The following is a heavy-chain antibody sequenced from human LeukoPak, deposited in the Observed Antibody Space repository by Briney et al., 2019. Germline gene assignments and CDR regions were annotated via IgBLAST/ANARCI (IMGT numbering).Heavy chain of an antibody. V-gene: IGHV3-66*01. CDR3: ARDHAYSYGFSYYFHS. J-gene: IGHJ4*02. CDR2: IYSGGST. CDR1: GFTVSSNY. D-gene: IGHD5-18*01. Sequence: PGGSLRLSCAASGFTVSSNYISWVRQAPGMGLEWVSVIYSGGSTFYADSVKGGFTISRDNSKNMVYLQMNSLRAEDTAVYYCARDHAYSYGFSYYFHSWGQGTLVTVSS.